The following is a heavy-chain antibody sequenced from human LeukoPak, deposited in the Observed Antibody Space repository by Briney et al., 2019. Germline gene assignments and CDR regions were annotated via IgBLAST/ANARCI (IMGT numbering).Heavy chain of an antibody. J-gene: IGHJ6*02. Sequence: ASAKVSCKASGYTFISYYMQWVRQAPGQGFEWMGMINPSGGRTTYAQKFQGRVTMTRDTSTSTVYMELSSLRSEDTAVYYCARWVGGPAGINYYGMDVWGQGTTVTVSS. CDR1: GYTFISYY. D-gene: IGHD2-2*01. V-gene: IGHV1-46*01. CDR2: INPSGGRT. CDR3: ARWVGGPAGINYYGMDV.